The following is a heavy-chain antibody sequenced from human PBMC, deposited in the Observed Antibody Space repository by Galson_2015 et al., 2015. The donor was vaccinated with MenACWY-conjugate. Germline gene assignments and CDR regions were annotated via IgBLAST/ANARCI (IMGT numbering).Heavy chain of an antibody. CDR3: ARGVYDSSGYYFP. J-gene: IGHJ1*01. D-gene: IGHD3-22*01. CDR2: ISSSGNTI. V-gene: IGHV3-48*03. Sequence: SLRLSCAASGFTFSSYEMNWVRRAPGKGLEWVSYISSSGNTIYYADSVKGRFTISRDNAKNSLYLQMNSLRAEDTAVYYCARGVYDSSGYYFPWGQGTLVTVSS. CDR1: GFTFSSYE.